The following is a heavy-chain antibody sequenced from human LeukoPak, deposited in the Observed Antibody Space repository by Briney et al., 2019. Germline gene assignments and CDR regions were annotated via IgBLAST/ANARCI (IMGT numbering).Heavy chain of an antibody. CDR3: ARDYNWGGFDY. CDR2: IWYDGSNK. V-gene: IGHV3-33*01. Sequence: GGSPRLSCAASGFTFNSYGMHWVRQAPGKGLEWVAVIWYDGSNKYYADSVKGRFTISRDNSKNTLYLQMNSLRVEDTAVYYCARDYNWGGFDYWGQGTLVTVSS. J-gene: IGHJ4*02. D-gene: IGHD1-20*01. CDR1: GFTFNSYG.